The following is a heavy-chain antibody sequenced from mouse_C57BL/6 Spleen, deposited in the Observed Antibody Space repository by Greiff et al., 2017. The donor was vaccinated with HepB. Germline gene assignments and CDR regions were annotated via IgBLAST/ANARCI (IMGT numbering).Heavy chain of an antibody. D-gene: IGHD3-2*02. Sequence: VQLQQSGPELVKPGASVKISCKASGYTFTDYYMNWVKQSHGKSLEWIGDINPNNGGTSYNQKFKGKATLTVDKSSSTAYMELRSLTSEDSAVYYCAREDSSGYIAYWGQGTLVTVSA. CDR3: AREDSSGYIAY. CDR1: GYTFTDYY. CDR2: INPNNGGT. V-gene: IGHV1-26*01. J-gene: IGHJ3*01.